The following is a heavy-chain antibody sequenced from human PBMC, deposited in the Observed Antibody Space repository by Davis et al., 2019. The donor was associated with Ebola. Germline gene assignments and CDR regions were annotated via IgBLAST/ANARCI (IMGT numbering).Heavy chain of an antibody. CDR1: GFTFSNAW. CDR3: ARSVGYYGAYGMDV. CDR2: IYSGGST. D-gene: IGHD3-22*01. Sequence: GGSLRLSCAASGFTFSNAWMSWVRQAPGKGLEWVSVIYSGGSTYYADSVKGRFTISRDNSKNTLYLQMNSLRAEDTAVYYCARSVGYYGAYGMDVWGQGTTVTVSS. V-gene: IGHV3-66*01. J-gene: IGHJ6*02.